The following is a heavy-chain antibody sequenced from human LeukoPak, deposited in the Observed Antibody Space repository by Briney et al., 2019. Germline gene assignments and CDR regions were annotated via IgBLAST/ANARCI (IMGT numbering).Heavy chain of an antibody. J-gene: IGHJ6*02. CDR2: SGST. CDR1: GGSISSYY. CDR3: ARVDSSSWSYYGMDV. D-gene: IGHD6-13*01. V-gene: IGHV4-59*01. Sequence: PSETLSLTCTVSGGSISSYYWSWIRQPLGKGLEWIGYSGSTNYNPSLKSRVTISVDTSKNHFSLRLSSVTAADTAVYYCARVDSSSWSYYGMDVWGQGTTVTVSS.